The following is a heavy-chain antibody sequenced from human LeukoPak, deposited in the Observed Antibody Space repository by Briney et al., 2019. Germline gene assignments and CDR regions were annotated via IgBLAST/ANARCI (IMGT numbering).Heavy chain of an antibody. J-gene: IGHJ4*02. CDR3: ARGFMVVGATGNIFDY. CDR1: GFTFSSYS. V-gene: IGHV3-21*01. Sequence: PGGSLRLSCAASGFTFSSYSMNWVRQAPGKGLEWVSSISSSSSYIYYADSVKGRFTISRDNAKNSLYLQMNSLRVEDTAVYYCARGFMVVGATGNIFDYWGQGTLVTVSS. D-gene: IGHD1-26*01. CDR2: ISSSSSYI.